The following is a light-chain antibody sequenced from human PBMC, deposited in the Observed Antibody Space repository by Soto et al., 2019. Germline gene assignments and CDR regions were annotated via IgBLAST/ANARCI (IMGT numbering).Light chain of an antibody. CDR1: ETIASY. CDR3: QQTYNPPRT. Sequence: DIQMTQSPSSLSASVGDRVTITCRASETIASYVNWYQQRPGKAPKLLIYAASTLQSGVPSRFGGSGSGTDFTLTITSLQPEDFETYFCQQTYNPPRTFGQGTRL. CDR2: AAS. J-gene: IGKJ1*01. V-gene: IGKV1-39*01.